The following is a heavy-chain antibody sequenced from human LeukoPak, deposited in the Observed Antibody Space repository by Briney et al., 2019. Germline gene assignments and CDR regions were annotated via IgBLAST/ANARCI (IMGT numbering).Heavy chain of an antibody. CDR2: ISYDGSNK. V-gene: IGHV3-30-3*01. J-gene: IGHJ5*02. CDR3: AREPELDCGGNSVAWFDP. CDR1: GFTFSSYA. Sequence: GGSLRLSCAASGFTFSSYAMHWVRQAPGKGLEWVAVISYDGSNKYYADSVKGRFTISRDNSKNTLYLQMNSLRAEDTAVYYCAREPELDCGGNSVAWFDPWGQGTLVTVSS. D-gene: IGHD4-23*01.